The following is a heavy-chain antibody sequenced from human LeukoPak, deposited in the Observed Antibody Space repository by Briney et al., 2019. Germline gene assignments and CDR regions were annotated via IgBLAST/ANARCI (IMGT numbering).Heavy chain of an antibody. V-gene: IGHV3-66*01. CDR3: ARDSHSYGMDV. Sequence: GGSLRLSCAASGFTVSSNYMSWVRQAPGKGLEWVSVIYSGGSTYYADSVKGRFTISRDSSKNTLYLQMNSLRAEDTAVYYCARDSHSYGMDVWGQGTTVTVSS. J-gene: IGHJ6*02. CDR2: IYSGGST. CDR1: GFTVSSNY.